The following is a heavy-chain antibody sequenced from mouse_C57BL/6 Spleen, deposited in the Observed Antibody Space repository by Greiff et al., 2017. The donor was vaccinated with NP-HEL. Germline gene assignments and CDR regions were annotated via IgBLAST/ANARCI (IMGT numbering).Heavy chain of an antibody. CDR2: IYPGDGDT. V-gene: IGHV1-80*01. D-gene: IGHD1-1*01. CDR3: ARRIIIITTVVDWYFDV. CDR1: GYAFSSYW. Sequence: QVQLKQSGAELVKPGASVKISCKASGYAFSSYWMNWVKQRPGKGLEWIGQIYPGDGDTNYNGKFKGKATLTADKSSSTAYMQLSSLTSEDSAVYFCARRIIIITTVVDWYFDVWGTGTTVTVSS. J-gene: IGHJ1*03.